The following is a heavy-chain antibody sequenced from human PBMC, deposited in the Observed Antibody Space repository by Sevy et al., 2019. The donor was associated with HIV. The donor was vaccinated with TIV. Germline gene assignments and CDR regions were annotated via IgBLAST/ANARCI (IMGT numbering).Heavy chain of an antibody. D-gene: IGHD6-13*01. CDR2: IKQDGGVT. Sequence: GGSLRLSCAASGFSLNSYWMSWVRQAPGKGLEWVANIKQDGGVTYYVDSVKGRFTISRDNARNFLYLQMNSLRAEDTARYYCVRAIGADGSFWGQGTLVTVSS. V-gene: IGHV3-7*01. CDR1: GFSLNSYW. J-gene: IGHJ4*02. CDR3: VRAIGADGSF.